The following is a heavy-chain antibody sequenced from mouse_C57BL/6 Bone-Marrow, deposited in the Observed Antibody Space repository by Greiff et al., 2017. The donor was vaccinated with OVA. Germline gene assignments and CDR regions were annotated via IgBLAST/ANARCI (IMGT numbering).Heavy chain of an antibody. D-gene: IGHD1-1*01. CDR3: TTGYYGSSWYFDV. Sequence: VHVKQSGAELVRPGASVKLSCTASGFHIKDYYMHWVKQRPEQGLEWIGRIDPEDGDTEYAPKFQGKATMTADTSSNTAYLQLSSLTSEDTAVYYCTTGYYGSSWYFDVWGTGTTVTVSS. J-gene: IGHJ1*03. CDR2: IDPEDGDT. CDR1: GFHIKDYY. V-gene: IGHV14-1*01.